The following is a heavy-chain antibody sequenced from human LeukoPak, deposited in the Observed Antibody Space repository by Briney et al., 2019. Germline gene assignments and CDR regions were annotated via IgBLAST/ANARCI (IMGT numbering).Heavy chain of an antibody. D-gene: IGHD5-12*01. CDR2: ISAYDSNT. Sequence: ASVKVSCKTSGNTFTSYGISWVRQAPGQGLEWMGWISAYDSNTNYAQKFQGRLTMTTDTSTNTAYMEMKSLRSDDTAVYYCARAQPLVATIFDYWGQGTLVTVSS. J-gene: IGHJ4*02. CDR1: GNTFTSYG. V-gene: IGHV1-18*01. CDR3: ARAQPLVATIFDY.